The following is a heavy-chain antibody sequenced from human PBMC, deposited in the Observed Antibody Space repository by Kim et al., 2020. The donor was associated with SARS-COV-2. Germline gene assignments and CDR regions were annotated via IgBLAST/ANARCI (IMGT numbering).Heavy chain of an antibody. J-gene: IGHJ4*01. D-gene: IGHD3-16*01. CDR1: GYTSTNNA. CDR3: ASAFWGSYSWYYFVD. CDR2: INTVTGNP. V-gene: IGHV7-4-1*02. Sequence: ASVKVSCKASGYTSTNNAISWVRQAPGQGLEWMGWINTVTGNPKSAHTFPERFAMTIVPSVNTVSLQLRSLAADDTAVYYCASAFWGSYSWYYFVDWG.